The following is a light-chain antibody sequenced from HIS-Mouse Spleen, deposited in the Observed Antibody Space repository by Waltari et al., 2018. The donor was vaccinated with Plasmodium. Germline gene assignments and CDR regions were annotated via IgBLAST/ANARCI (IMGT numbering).Light chain of an antibody. CDR1: QDISNY. V-gene: IGKV1-33*01. J-gene: IGKJ3*01. CDR2: DAS. Sequence: DIQMTQSSSSLPASVEASVTITCQASQDISNYLNWYQQKPGKAPKLLIYDASHLETGVPSRFSGSGSGTDFTFTISSLQPEDIATYYCQQYDNLPPLFTFGPGTKVDIK. CDR3: QQYDNLPPLFT.